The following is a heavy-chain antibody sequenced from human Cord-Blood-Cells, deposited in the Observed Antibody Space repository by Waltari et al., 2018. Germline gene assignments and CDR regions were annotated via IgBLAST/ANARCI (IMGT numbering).Heavy chain of an antibody. CDR2: ISGSGGST. CDR1: GFTFSSYA. Sequence: EVQLLESGGGLVQPGGSLRLSCAASGFTFSSYAMSWVRQAPGKGLEWVSAISGSGGSTDYADSVKGRFTISRDNSKNTLYLQMNSLRAEDTAVYYCAKGAGTYYYDSSGYYGYWGQGTLVTVSS. D-gene: IGHD3-22*01. J-gene: IGHJ4*02. CDR3: AKGAGTYYYDSSGYYGY. V-gene: IGHV3-23*01.